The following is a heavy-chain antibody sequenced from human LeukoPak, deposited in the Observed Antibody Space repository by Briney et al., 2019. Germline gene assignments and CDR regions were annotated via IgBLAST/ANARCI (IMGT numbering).Heavy chain of an antibody. J-gene: IGHJ6*03. CDR2: IYHSGST. D-gene: IGHD3-10*01. CDR3: ARDLTGFIVRGVIGSYYYYMDV. CDR1: GYSISSGYY. V-gene: IGHV4-38-2*02. Sequence: KPSETLSLTCTVSGYSISSGYYWGWIRQPPGKGLEWIGSIYHSGSTYYNPSLKSRVSISVDTSKNHFSLNLSSVTAADTAVYYCARDLTGFIVRGVIGSYYYYMDVWGKGTTVTISS.